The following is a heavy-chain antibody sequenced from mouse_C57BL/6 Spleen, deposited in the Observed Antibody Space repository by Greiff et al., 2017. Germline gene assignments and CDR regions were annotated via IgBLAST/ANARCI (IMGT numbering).Heavy chain of an antibody. D-gene: IGHD1-1*01. V-gene: IGHV1-42*01. CDR1: GYSFTGYY. CDR2: TNPSTGGT. CDR3: ARWATTVSRGDY. Sequence: VQLQQSGPELVKPGASVKISCKASGYSFTGYYMNWVKQSPEKSLEWIGETNPSTGGTTYNQKFKAKATLTVDKSSSTAYMQLKSLTSEDSAVYYCARWATTVSRGDYWGQGTTLTVSS. J-gene: IGHJ2*01.